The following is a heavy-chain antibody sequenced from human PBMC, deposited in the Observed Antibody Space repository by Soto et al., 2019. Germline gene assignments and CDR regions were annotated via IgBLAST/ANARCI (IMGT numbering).Heavy chain of an antibody. CDR1: GGTFSSYA. CDR2: IITIVGTA. Sequence: QVQLVQSGGEVKQPGSSVKVSCKASGGTFSSYAISWVRQAPGQGLEWMGGIITIVGTANYAQKVQGRVTITADESTSTAYMELSSLRSEDTAVYYCARPGIATAGTYYSYGMDVWGQGTTVTVSS. J-gene: IGHJ6*02. V-gene: IGHV1-69*01. D-gene: IGHD6-13*01. CDR3: ARPGIATAGTYYSYGMDV.